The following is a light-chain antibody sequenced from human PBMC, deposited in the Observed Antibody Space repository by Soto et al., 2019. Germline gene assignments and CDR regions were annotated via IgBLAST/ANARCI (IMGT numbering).Light chain of an antibody. CDR1: SSNIGSNY. CDR2: RNN. V-gene: IGLV1-47*01. CDR3: ASWDDSRSAVV. J-gene: IGLJ2*01. Sequence: QSVLTQPPSASGTPGQRVTISCSGSSSNIGSNYEYWYQQLPGTAPKLLIYRNNQRPSGVPDRFSGSKSGTSASLAISGLRSEDEADYYCASWDDSRSAVVFGGGIKLTVL.